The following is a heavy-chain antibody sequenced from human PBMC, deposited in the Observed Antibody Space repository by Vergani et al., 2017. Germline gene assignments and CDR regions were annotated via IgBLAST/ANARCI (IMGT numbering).Heavy chain of an antibody. CDR3: ARDLFYYDSNGYYSGLFDC. D-gene: IGHD3-22*01. Sequence: EVQLVESGGGLVKPGGSLRLSCAASGFTFSSYSMNWVRQAPGKGLEWVSSISSSSSYTYYADSVKGRFTISRDNAKNSLYLQMNSLRAEDTAVYYCARDLFYYDSNGYYSGLFDCWSQGTLVTVSS. CDR1: GFTFSSYS. J-gene: IGHJ4*02. V-gene: IGHV3-21*01. CDR2: ISSSSSYT.